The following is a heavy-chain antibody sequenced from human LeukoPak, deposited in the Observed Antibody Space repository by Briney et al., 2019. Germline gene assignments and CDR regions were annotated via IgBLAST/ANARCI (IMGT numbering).Heavy chain of an antibody. CDR1: GGSFSGYY. J-gene: IGHJ4*02. D-gene: IGHD5-18*01. CDR2: INHSGST. CDR3: ARGQKYSYGYTVTELGSGYFDY. V-gene: IGHV4-34*01. Sequence: PSETLSLTCAVSGGSFSGYYWNWIRQPPGKGLEWIGEINHSGSTNYNPSLKSRVTISVDTSQKQFSLRLNSVTAADTAVYFCARGQKYSYGYTVTELGSGYFDYWGQGTLVTVSS.